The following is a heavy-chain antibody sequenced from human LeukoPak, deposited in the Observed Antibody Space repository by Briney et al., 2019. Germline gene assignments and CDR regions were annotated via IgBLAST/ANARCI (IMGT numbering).Heavy chain of an antibody. CDR2: IKSKTDGGTT. J-gene: IGHJ1*01. CDR1: GFTVSNAY. V-gene: IGHV3-15*01. CDR3: TASRGVLVDLEL. Sequence: GGSLRLSCAASGFTVSNAYMSWVRQAPGQGLEWVGRIKSKTDGGTTDYAAPVKGRFTISRDDSKNTLYLQMNSLKTEDSALYCCTASRGVLVDLELGGRGTLVTVSS. D-gene: IGHD2-15*01.